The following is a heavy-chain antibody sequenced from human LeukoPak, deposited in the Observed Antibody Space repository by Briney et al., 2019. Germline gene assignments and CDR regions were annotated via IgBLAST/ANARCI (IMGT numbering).Heavy chain of an antibody. D-gene: IGHD6-19*01. V-gene: IGHV3-30-3*01. Sequence: GGSLRLSCAASGFTFSSYAMHWVRQAPGKGLEWVAVISYDGSNKYYADSVKGRFTISRDNSKNTLYLQMNSLRAEDTAVYYCAREAGVGSGWYDYYYGMDVWGQGTTVTVSS. CDR2: ISYDGSNK. CDR1: GFTFSSYA. J-gene: IGHJ6*02. CDR3: AREAGVGSGWYDYYYGMDV.